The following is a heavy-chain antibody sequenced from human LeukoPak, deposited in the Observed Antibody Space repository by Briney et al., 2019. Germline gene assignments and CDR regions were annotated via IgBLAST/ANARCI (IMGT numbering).Heavy chain of an antibody. J-gene: IGHJ4*02. V-gene: IGHV3-48*03. CDR2: ISSSGSTI. D-gene: IGHD2-15*01. Sequence: GGSLRLSCAASGFTFSSYEMNWVRQAPGKGLEGVSYISSSGSTIYYADSVKGRFTISRDNAKNSLYLQMNSLRAEDTALYYCARDSLYFLNTHFDYWGQGTLVTVSS. CDR3: ARDSLYFLNTHFDY. CDR1: GFTFSSYE.